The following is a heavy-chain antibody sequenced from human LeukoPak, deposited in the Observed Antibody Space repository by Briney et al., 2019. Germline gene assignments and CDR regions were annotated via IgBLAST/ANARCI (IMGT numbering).Heavy chain of an antibody. V-gene: IGHV3-53*01. D-gene: IGHD6-19*01. Sequence: GESLRLSCAASGFTFSNSWMHWVRQAPGKGLEWLAVIYSGSSTYYADSVKGRFTISRDNPKNTLYLQMNSLRAEDTAVYYCARDRSSGWYVYDYWGQGTLVTVSS. CDR3: ARDRSSGWYVYDY. CDR1: GFTFSNSW. J-gene: IGHJ4*02. CDR2: IYSGSST.